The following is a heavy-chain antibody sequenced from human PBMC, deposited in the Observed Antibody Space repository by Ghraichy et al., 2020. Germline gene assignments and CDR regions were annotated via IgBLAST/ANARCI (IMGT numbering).Heavy chain of an antibody. CDR2: IYYSGST. CDR3: ARSITMVRGAPYYYYGMDV. V-gene: IGHV4-59*01. CDR1: GGSISSYY. Sequence: SPTLSLTCTVSGGSISSYYWSWIRQPPGKGLEWIGYIYYSGSTNYNPSLKSRVTISVDTSKNQFSLKLSSVTAADTAVYYCARSITMVRGAPYYYYGMDVWGQGTTVTVSS. J-gene: IGHJ6*02. D-gene: IGHD3-10*01.